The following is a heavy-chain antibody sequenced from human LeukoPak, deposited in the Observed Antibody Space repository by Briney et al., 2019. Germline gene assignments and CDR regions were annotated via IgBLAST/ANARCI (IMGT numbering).Heavy chain of an antibody. CDR2: INPSGGST. Sequence: ASVKVSCKASGYTFTNYYMHWVRQALGQGLEWMGIINPSGGSTSYAQKFQGRVTMTRDTSTSTVYMELSSLRSEDTAVYYCASSETMYYYDSSGYYLRYWGQGTLVTVSS. V-gene: IGHV1-46*01. D-gene: IGHD3-22*01. CDR1: GYTFTNYY. J-gene: IGHJ4*02. CDR3: ASSETMYYYDSSGYYLRY.